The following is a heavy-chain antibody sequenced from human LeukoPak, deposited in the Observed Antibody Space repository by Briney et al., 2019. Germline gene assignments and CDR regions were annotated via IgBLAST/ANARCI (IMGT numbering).Heavy chain of an antibody. Sequence: PSETLSLPCAVYGGSFSGYYWSWIRQPPGKGLEWIGEINHSGSTNYNPSLKSRVTISVDTSKNQFSLKLSSVTAADTAVYYCARANDYGDYPLGYWGQGTLVTVSS. CDR1: GGSFSGYY. CDR3: ARANDYGDYPLGY. V-gene: IGHV4-34*01. CDR2: INHSGST. D-gene: IGHD4-17*01. J-gene: IGHJ4*02.